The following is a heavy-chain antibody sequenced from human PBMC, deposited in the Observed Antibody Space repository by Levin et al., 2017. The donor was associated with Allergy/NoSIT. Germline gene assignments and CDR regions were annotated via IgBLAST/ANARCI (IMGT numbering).Heavy chain of an antibody. CDR1: GGSISSSY. V-gene: IGHV4-59*08. D-gene: IGHD6-19*01. J-gene: IGHJ5*02. CDR2: IYYSGST. CDR3: ARSPTYSSGWYAQT. Sequence: PSQTLSLTCTVSGGSISSSYWSWIRQPPGKGLEWIGYIYYSGSTNYNPSLKSRVTISVDTSKNQFSLKLSSVTAADTAVYYCARSPTYSSGWYAQTWGQGTLVTVSS.